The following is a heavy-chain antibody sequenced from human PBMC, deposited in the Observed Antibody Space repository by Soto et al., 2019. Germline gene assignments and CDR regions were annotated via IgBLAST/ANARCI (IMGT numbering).Heavy chain of an antibody. Sequence: AGSLRLSCAASGFTFSSYAMHWVRQAPGKGLEWVAVISYDGSNKYYADSVKGRFTTSRDNSKNTLYLQMNSLRAEDTAVYYCARGGDYDYYYYYGMDVWGQGTTVTVSS. CDR2: ISYDGSNK. D-gene: IGHD4-17*01. J-gene: IGHJ6*02. V-gene: IGHV3-30-3*01. CDR1: GFTFSSYA. CDR3: ARGGDYDYYYYYGMDV.